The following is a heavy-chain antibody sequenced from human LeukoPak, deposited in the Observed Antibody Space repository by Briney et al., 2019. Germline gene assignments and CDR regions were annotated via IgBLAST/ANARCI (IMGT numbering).Heavy chain of an antibody. CDR1: GYTFTSYH. J-gene: IGHJ5*02. D-gene: IGHD6-13*01. Sequence: ASVKVSCKAPGYTFTSYHMHWVRQAPGQGLEWMGGIIPIFGTANYAQKFQGRVTITADESTSTAYMELSSLRSEDTAVYYCARDVGAAAGILKLRFDPWGQGTLVTVSS. CDR3: ARDVGAAAGILKLRFDP. CDR2: IIPIFGTA. V-gene: IGHV1-69*13.